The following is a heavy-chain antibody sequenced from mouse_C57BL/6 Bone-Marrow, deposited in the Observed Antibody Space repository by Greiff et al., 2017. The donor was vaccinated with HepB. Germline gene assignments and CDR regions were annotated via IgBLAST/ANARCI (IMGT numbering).Heavy chain of an antibody. D-gene: IGHD1-2*01. CDR2: ISGGGGNT. CDR1: GFTFSSYT. J-gene: IGHJ4*01. CDR3: AGHHYGAMDY. V-gene: IGHV5-9*01. Sequence: DVMLVESGGGLVKPGGSLKLSCAASGFTFSSYTMSWVRQTPEKRLEWVATISGGGGNTYYPDSVKGRFTISRDNAKNTLCLQMSSLRSEDTALYYCAGHHYGAMDYWGQGTSVTVSS.